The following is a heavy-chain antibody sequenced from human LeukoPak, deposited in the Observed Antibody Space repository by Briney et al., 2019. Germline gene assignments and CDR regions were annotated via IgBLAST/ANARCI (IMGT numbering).Heavy chain of an antibody. J-gene: IGHJ5*02. CDR2: IIPILGIA. D-gene: IGHD3-10*01. Sequence: SVKVSCKASGGTFSSYTISWVRQAPGQGLEWMGRIIPILGIANYAQKFQGRVTITADKSTSTAYMELSSLRSEDTAVYYCARDPTITMVRGNNWFDPWGQGTLVTVSS. CDR3: ARDPTITMVRGNNWFDP. V-gene: IGHV1-69*04. CDR1: GGTFSSYT.